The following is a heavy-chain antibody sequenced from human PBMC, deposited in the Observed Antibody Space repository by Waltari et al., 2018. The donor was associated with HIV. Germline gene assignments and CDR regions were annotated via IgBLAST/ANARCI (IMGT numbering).Heavy chain of an antibody. Sequence: QLQLQESGSGLVKPSQTLSLTCAVSGGSISSGDYSWSWIRQPPGKGLEWIGYIYHSGSTYYNPSLKSRVTISVDRSKNQFSLKLSSVTAADTAVYYCARGATVYFDYWGQGTLVTVSS. CDR2: IYHSGST. D-gene: IGHD4-4*01. J-gene: IGHJ4*02. CDR3: ARGATVYFDY. CDR1: GGSISSGDYS. V-gene: IGHV4-30-2*01.